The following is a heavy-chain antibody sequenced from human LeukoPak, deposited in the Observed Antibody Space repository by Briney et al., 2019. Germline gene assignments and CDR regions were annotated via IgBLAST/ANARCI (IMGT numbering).Heavy chain of an antibody. CDR3: AKPDIVATFKTPHMDV. CDR1: GFTFSSYG. D-gene: IGHD5-12*01. V-gene: IGHV3-30*02. J-gene: IGHJ6*03. CDR2: IRYDGSNK. Sequence: GGSLRLSCAASGFTFSSYGMHWVRQAPGKGLEWVAFIRYDGSNKYYADSVKGRFTISRDNSKNTLYLQMNSLRAEDTAVYYCAKPDIVATFKTPHMDVWGKGTTVTISS.